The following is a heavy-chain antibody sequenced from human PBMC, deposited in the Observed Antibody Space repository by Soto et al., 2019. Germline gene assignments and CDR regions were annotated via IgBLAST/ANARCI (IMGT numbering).Heavy chain of an antibody. CDR2: FYYSGST. J-gene: IGHJ4*02. D-gene: IGHD1-26*01. CDR3: ARPREWELWSIDY. Sequence: SENLSLPCTVSGGSLSRGPYSWGWIRQPPGKGLEWIGTFYYSGSTHYNPSLESRVTISVDTSKNQFSLKVSSVTAADTAVYYCARPREWELWSIDYWGQGTLVTVSS. CDR1: GGSLSRGPYS. V-gene: IGHV4-39*01.